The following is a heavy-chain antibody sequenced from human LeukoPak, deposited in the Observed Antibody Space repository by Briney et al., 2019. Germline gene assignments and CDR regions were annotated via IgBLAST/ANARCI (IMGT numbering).Heavy chain of an antibody. CDR1: GGSFSGYY. D-gene: IGHD2-2*01. Sequence: PSETLSLTCAVYGGSFSGYYWSWIRQPPGKGLEWIWEINHSGSTNYNPSLKSRVTISLDTSKNKFSLKLSSVTAADTPVYNCVRYSSTRRIAYWGEGTLVTV. CDR3: VRYSSTRRIAY. J-gene: IGHJ4*02. V-gene: IGHV4-34*01. CDR2: INHSGST.